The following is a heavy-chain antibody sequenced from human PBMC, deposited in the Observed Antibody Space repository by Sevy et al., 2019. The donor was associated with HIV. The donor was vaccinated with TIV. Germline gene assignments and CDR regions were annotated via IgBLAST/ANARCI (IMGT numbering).Heavy chain of an antibody. CDR1: GGSISSYY. J-gene: IGHJ3*02. D-gene: IGHD3-22*01. V-gene: IGHV4-59*01. Sequence: SETLSLTCTVSGGSISSYYWSWIRQPPGKGLEWIGYIYYRGSTNYNPSLKSRVTISVDTSKNQFSLKLSSVTAADTAVYYCARRSPPDYYYDSSGYSGAFDIWGQGTMVTVSS. CDR2: IYYRGST. CDR3: ARRSPPDYYYDSSGYSGAFDI.